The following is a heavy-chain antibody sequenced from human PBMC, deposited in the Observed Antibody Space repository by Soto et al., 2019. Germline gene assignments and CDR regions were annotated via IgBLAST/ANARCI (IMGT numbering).Heavy chain of an antibody. V-gene: IGHV5-51*01. CDR3: ASSALRYFDWLYDAFDI. D-gene: IGHD3-9*01. CDR1: GYSFTSYW. J-gene: IGHJ3*02. Sequence: GESLKISCKGSGYSFTSYWIGWVRQMPGKGLEWMGIIYPGDSDTRYSPSFQGQVTISADKSISTAYLQWSSLKASYTAMYYCASSALRYFDWLYDAFDIWGQGTMVTVSS. CDR2: IYPGDSDT.